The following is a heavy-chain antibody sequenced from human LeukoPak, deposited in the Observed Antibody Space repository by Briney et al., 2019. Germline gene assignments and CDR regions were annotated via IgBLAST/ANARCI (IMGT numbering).Heavy chain of an antibody. CDR1: GFTFSSYW. CDR3: AREVTTGTLYGDYNWFDP. D-gene: IGHD4-17*01. CDR2: INSDGSST. V-gene: IGHV3-74*01. J-gene: IGHJ5*02. Sequence: PGGSLRLSCAASGFTFSSYWMHWVRQAPGKGLVWVSRINSDGSSTSYADSVKGRFTISRDNAKNTLYLQMNSLRAEDTAEYYCAREVTTGTLYGDYNWFDPWGQGTLVTVSS.